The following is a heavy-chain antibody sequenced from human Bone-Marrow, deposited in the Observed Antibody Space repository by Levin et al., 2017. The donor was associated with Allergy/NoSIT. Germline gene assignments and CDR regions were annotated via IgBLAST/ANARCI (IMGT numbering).Heavy chain of an antibody. Sequence: SETLSLTCSVSGASISGHYWSWIRQPPGKGLEWVGYIFQTGGTGYNPSLKSRATISIDTPKNEVSLKLTSVTAADTAVYYCATLTTMTSWMLFNIWGQGAMVVVSS. J-gene: IGHJ3*02. CDR2: IFQTGGT. CDR3: ATLTTMTSWMLFNI. CDR1: GASISGHY. D-gene: IGHD3-9*01. V-gene: IGHV4-59*11.